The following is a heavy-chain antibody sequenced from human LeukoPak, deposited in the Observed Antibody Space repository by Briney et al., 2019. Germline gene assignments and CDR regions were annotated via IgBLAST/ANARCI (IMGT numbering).Heavy chain of an antibody. Sequence: GGSLRLSCAASGFTFSSYSMNWVRQAPGKGLEWVSYISSSSSTIYYAGSVKGRFTISRDNAKNSLYLQMNSLRAEDTAVYYCARGVRVYCSSTSCYLDPWGQGTLVTVSS. CDR3: ARGVRVYCSSTSCYLDP. CDR1: GFTFSSYS. CDR2: ISSSSSTI. D-gene: IGHD2-2*01. J-gene: IGHJ5*02. V-gene: IGHV3-48*01.